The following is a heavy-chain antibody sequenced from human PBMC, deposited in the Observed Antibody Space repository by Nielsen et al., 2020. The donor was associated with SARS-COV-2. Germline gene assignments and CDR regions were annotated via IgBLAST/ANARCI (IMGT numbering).Heavy chain of an antibody. J-gene: IGHJ6*03. CDR1: GYTLTELS. D-gene: IGHD1-1*01. V-gene: IGHV1-18*01. CDR3: ARPITNNYYYYYMDV. CDR2: ISGYNGDT. Sequence: ASVKVSCKVSGYTLTELSMHWVRQAPGQGLEWMGWISGYNGDTNYAQKFQGRVTMTTDTSTSTAYMELRSLRSDDTAVYYCARPITNNYYYYYMDVWGKGTTVTVSS.